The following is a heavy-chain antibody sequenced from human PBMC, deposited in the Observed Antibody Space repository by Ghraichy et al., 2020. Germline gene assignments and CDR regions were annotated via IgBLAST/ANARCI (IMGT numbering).Heavy chain of an antibody. D-gene: IGHD2-8*02. CDR3: ARGGPYCSGGVCYFLDS. J-gene: IGHJ4*02. Sequence: ASVKVSCKASGYTFTTYGLTWLRQAPGQGLEWMGWINSYNGDTKYTQKVQGRVTMTTDTSTSKAYMELRSLRSDDTAVYYCARGGPYCSGGVCYFLDSWGQGTLVTVSS. CDR2: INSYNGDT. V-gene: IGHV1-18*01. CDR1: GYTFTTYG.